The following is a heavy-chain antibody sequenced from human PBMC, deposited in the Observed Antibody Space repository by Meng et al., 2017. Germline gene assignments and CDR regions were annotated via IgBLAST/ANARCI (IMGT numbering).Heavy chain of an antibody. D-gene: IGHD5-24*01. CDR3: ARVLRDGYNLGY. J-gene: IGHJ4*02. CDR1: GGTFSSYA. CDR2: IIPIFGTA. Sequence: QGQLVQSGAEGKKPGSSVKVSWKASGGTFSSYAISWVRRAPGQGLEWMGGIIPIFGTANYAQKFQGRVTITADESTSTAYMELSSLRSEDTAVYYCARVLRDGYNLGYWGQGTLVTVSS. V-gene: IGHV1-69*01.